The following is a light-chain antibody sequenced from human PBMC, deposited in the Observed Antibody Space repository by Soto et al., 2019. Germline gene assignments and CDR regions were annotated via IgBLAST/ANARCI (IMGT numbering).Light chain of an antibody. CDR2: SNK. CDR1: RSNIGSNT. V-gene: IGLV1-44*01. Sequence: QSVLTQPPSESGTPGQRVTISCSGSRSNIGSNTVNWYQQLPGTAPKFLIYSNKQRPSGVPKRFSGSKSGTSASLAISGLQSADEADYYCATWDDSLNGHVVFGGGTKLPVL. CDR3: ATWDDSLNGHVV. J-gene: IGLJ2*01.